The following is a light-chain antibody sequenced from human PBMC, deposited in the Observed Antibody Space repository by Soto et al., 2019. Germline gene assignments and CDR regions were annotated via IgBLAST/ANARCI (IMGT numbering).Light chain of an antibody. V-gene: IGLV1-40*01. J-gene: IGLJ7*01. Sequence: QSVLAQPPSVSGAPGQSVTISCTGSSSNIGAGYYVHWYQQLPGTAPKLLIYGNSNRPSGVPDRFSGSKSGTSASLAITGLQAEDEADYYCQSYDSSLSGAVFGGGTQLTVL. CDR3: QSYDSSLSGAV. CDR2: GNS. CDR1: SSNIGAGYY.